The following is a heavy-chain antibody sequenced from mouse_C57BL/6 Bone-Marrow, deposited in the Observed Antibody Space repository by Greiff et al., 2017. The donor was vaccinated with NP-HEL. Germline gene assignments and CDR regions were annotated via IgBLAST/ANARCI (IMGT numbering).Heavy chain of an antibody. CDR2: INPSNGGT. D-gene: IGHD1-1*01. CDR1: GYTFTSYW. CDR3: ARKGTYYRPVSFDY. J-gene: IGHJ2*01. V-gene: IGHV1-53*01. Sequence: QVQLQQPGTELVKPGASVKLSCKASGYTFTSYWMHWVKQRPGQGLEWIGNINPSNGGTNYNEKFKSKATLTVAKSSSTAYMQLSSLTSEDSAVYYCARKGTYYRPVSFDYWGQGTTLTVSS.